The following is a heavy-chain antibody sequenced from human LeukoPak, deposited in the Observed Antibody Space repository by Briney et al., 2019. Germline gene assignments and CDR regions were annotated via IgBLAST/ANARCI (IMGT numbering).Heavy chain of an antibody. D-gene: IGHD3-22*01. CDR3: ARLAPTINYYDSSGYYDYFDY. Sequence: ASVKVSCKASGYTFTSYGISWVRQDPGQGLEWMGWISAYNGNTNYAQKLQGRVTMTTDTSTSTAYMELRSLRSDDTAVYYCARLAPTINYYDSSGYYDYFDYWGQGTLVTVSS. CDR1: GYTFTSYG. V-gene: IGHV1-18*01. J-gene: IGHJ4*02. CDR2: ISAYNGNT.